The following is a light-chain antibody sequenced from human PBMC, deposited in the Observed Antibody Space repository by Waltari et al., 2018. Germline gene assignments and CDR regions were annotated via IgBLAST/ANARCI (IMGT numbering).Light chain of an antibody. Sequence: ALTQPASVSGSPGQAITISCPGPSSDIGRHTYVSWYQQHPGKAPKLVISEVSNRPSGVSNRFSGSKSGNTASLTISGLQAEDGAHYYCSSYTNSGNVVFGGGTKLTVL. V-gene: IGLV2-14*01. J-gene: IGLJ2*01. CDR1: SSDIGRHTY. CDR2: EVS. CDR3: SSYTNSGNVV.